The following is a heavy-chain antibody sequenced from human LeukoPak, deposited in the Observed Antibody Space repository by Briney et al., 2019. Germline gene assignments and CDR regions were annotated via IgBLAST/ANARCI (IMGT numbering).Heavy chain of an antibody. V-gene: IGHV3-64*04. CDR3: AKQDIRSSAWYD. D-gene: IGHD6-19*01. Sequence: GGSLRLSCLGSGFTFSCYGRNWVRQAPGRGLEYVSAISKNGVTTYYADSVKGRFTISRDNSKNTLYLQMNSLRAEDTAVYYCAKQDIRSSAWYDWGQGTLVTVSS. CDR1: GFTFSCYG. J-gene: IGHJ4*02. CDR2: ISKNGVTT.